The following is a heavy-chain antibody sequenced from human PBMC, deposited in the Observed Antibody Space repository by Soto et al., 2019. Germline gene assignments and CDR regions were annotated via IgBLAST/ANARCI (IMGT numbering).Heavy chain of an antibody. V-gene: IGHV1-18*01. Sequence: GASVKVSCKASGYTFTSYGISWVRQAPGQGLEWMGWISAYNGNTNYAQKLQGRVTMTTDTSTSTAYMELRSLRAEDTAVYYCARVPSGYDFYYYYYYMDVWGKGTTVTVS. CDR1: GYTFTSYG. CDR3: ARVPSGYDFYYYYYYMDV. D-gene: IGHD5-12*01. J-gene: IGHJ6*03. CDR2: ISAYNGNT.